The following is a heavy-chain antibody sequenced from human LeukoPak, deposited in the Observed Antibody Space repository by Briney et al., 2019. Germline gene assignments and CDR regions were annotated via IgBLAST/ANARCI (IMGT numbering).Heavy chain of an antibody. J-gene: IGHJ4*02. CDR3: VRHAVTTFEQGGYYFDY. Sequence: TSETLSLTCTVSGGSISSSSYYWGCIRQPPGKGLEWIESIYYSGNTYHNPSLKSRVTISVDTSKNQFSLKLRSVTAADTAVYYCVRHAVTTFEQGGYYFDYWGQGTLVTVSS. CDR1: GGSISSSSYY. V-gene: IGHV4-39*01. CDR2: IYYSGNT. D-gene: IGHD4-17*01.